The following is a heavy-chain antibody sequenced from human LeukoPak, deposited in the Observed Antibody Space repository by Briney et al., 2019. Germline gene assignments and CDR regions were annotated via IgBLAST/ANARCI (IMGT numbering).Heavy chain of an antibody. CDR2: IKQDGSEK. CDR1: GFTFSSYW. V-gene: IGHV3-7*01. Sequence: GGSLRLSCAASGFTFSSYWMSWVRQAPGKGLEWVANIKQDGSEKYYVDSVKGRFTISRDNAKNSLYLQMNSLRAEDTAVYYCARDVGIVVAGTVDYWGQGTLVTVSS. D-gene: IGHD6-19*01. CDR3: ARDVGIVVAGTVDY. J-gene: IGHJ4*02.